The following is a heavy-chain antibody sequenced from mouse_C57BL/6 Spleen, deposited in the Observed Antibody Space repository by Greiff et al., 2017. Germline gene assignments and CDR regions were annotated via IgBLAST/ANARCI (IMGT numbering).Heavy chain of an antibody. CDR3: ARRGDLVYFDY. Sequence: VQLQQSGPELVKPGASVKISCKASGYSFTGYYMNWVKQSPEKSLEWIGEINPSTGGTTYNQKFKAKATLTVDKSSSTAYTQLKSLTSEDSAVYYCARRGDLVYFDYWGQGTTLTVSS. J-gene: IGHJ2*01. CDR1: GYSFTGYY. D-gene: IGHD2-10*02. CDR2: INPSTGGT. V-gene: IGHV1-42*01.